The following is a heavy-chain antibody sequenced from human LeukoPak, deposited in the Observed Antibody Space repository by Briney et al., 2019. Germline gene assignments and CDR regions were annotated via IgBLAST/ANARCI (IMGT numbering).Heavy chain of an antibody. D-gene: IGHD6-19*01. CDR3: ARGNGWYYY. J-gene: IGHJ4*02. Sequence: SETLSLTCTVSGGSISSFYWTWIRQTPGKGLEWVGYINHSGNTNHNPSLKSRVTVSVDTSKSQFSLKLSSVTAADTAVYYCARGNGWYYYWGQGTLVTVSS. CDR1: GGSISSFY. CDR2: INHSGNT. V-gene: IGHV4-59*08.